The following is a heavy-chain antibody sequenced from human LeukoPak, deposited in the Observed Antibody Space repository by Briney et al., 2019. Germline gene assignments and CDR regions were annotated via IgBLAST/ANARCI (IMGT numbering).Heavy chain of an antibody. D-gene: IGHD2-2*01. CDR1: GFTFSRNN. CDR2: ISSSGSTI. CDR3: ARDSTAEFEY. J-gene: IGHJ4*02. V-gene: IGHV3-48*03. Sequence: GGSLKLSCAASGFTFSRNNMNWVRQAPGKGLEWVSYISSSGSTIYYADSVKGRFTISRDNAKNSLYLQMNSLRAEDTAVYYCARDSTAEFEYWGQGTLVTVSS.